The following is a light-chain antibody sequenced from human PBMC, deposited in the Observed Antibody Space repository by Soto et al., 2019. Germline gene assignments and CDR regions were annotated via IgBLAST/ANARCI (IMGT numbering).Light chain of an antibody. Sequence: EIVMTQSPATLSGSPGERATLSCRASQSVSSNLAWYQQKPGQAPRLLIYGASTRATGIPARFSGSGSGTEFTLTISSLQSEDFAVYYCQQYNNWPITFGQGTRVEI. J-gene: IGKJ5*01. CDR3: QQYNNWPIT. V-gene: IGKV3D-15*01. CDR2: GAS. CDR1: QSVSSN.